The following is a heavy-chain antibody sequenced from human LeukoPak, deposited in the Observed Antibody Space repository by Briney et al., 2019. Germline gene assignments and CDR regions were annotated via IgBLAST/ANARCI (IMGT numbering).Heavy chain of an antibody. CDR3: ARDSRRADYGSGSYFDY. CDR1: GGTFSSYA. J-gene: IGHJ4*02. D-gene: IGHD3-10*01. CDR2: IIPIFGTA. V-gene: IGHV1-69*05. Sequence: SVKVSCKASGGTFSSYAISWVRQAPGQGLEWMGGIIPIFGTANYAQKFQGRVTITTDESTSTAYMELRSLRSDDTAVYYCARDSRRADYGSGSYFDYWGQGTLVTVSS.